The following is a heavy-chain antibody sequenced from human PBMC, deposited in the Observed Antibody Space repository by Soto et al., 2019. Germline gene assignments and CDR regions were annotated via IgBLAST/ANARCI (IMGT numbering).Heavy chain of an antibody. CDR2: IKNKANSYTT. J-gene: IGHJ4*02. Sequence: EVQLVESGGGLVQPEGSLRLSCAASGFTFSDHYMDWVRQAPGKGLEWVGRIKNKANSYTTEYAATVKGRFIISRDDSQNSVFLQMNRLKTDETAVYYSNTERLGSSRCSDEGGQGILVTVSS. CDR1: GFTFSDHY. CDR3: NTERLGSSRCSDE. V-gene: IGHV3-72*01. D-gene: IGHD6-13*01.